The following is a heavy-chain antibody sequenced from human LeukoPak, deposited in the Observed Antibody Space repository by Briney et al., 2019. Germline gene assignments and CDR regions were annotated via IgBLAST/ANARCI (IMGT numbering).Heavy chain of an antibody. V-gene: IGHV3-21*01. Sequence: GGSLRLSCAASGFTFSSYSMNWVRQAPGKGLEWVSSISSSSSYIYYADSVKGRFTISRDNAKNSLYLQMNSLRAEDTAVYYCAKGSPLDSDDEYYFDSWGRGTLVTVSS. CDR2: ISSSSSYI. J-gene: IGHJ4*02. CDR1: GFTFSSYS. D-gene: IGHD3/OR15-3a*01. CDR3: AKGSPLDSDDEYYFDS.